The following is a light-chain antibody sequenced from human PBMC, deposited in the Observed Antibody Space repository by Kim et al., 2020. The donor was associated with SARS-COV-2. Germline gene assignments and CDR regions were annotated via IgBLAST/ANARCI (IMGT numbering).Light chain of an antibody. Sequence: QPTSTSCRCSQSLVESHGNTFVNWFQHRPGQPPRRLIYKVSNRDSGVPDRFSGSGSGTDFTLKISRVEAEDIAIYYCMQSSHWPRSFGQGTKLGI. CDR1: QSLVESHGNTF. CDR2: KVS. J-gene: IGKJ2*03. V-gene: IGKV2-30*01. CDR3: MQSSHWPRS.